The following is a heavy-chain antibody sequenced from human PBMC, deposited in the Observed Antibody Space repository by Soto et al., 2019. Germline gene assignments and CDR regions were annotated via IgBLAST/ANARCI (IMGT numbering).Heavy chain of an antibody. D-gene: IGHD1-26*01. CDR3: AKMVSGSYHGNYYYYYGMDV. J-gene: IGHJ6*02. CDR1: GFTFSSYG. V-gene: IGHV3-30*18. Sequence: PGGSLRLSCAASGFTFSSYGMHWVRQAPGKGLEWVAVISYDGSNKYYADSVKGRFTISRDNSKNTLYLQMNSLRAEDTAVYYCAKMVSGSYHGNYYYYYGMDVWGQGTTVTVSS. CDR2: ISYDGSNK.